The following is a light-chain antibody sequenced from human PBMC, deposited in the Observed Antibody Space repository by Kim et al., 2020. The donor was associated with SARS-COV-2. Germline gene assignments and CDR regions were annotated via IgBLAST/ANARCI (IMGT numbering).Light chain of an antibody. CDR1: QSVLFSSNNKNY. CDR3: QQYYRTPQT. CDR2: WAS. J-gene: IGKJ5*01. V-gene: IGKV4-1*01. Sequence: IVMTQSPDSLAVSLGERATINCKSSQSVLFSSNNKNYLAWYQQKPGQPPKLLIYWASTRESGVPDRFSGSGSGTDFTLTISRLQAEDVAVYHCQQYYRTPQTFGQGTRLEIK.